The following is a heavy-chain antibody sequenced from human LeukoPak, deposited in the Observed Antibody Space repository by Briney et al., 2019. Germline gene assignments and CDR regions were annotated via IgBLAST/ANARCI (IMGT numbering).Heavy chain of an antibody. J-gene: IGHJ4*02. CDR1: GGSISSYY. CDR2: IYYSGST. D-gene: IGHD3-16*01. V-gene: IGHV4-59*01. CDR3: ARVPPNGLRAYYFDY. Sequence: PSETLSLTCTVSGGSISSYYWSWIRQPPGKGLEWIGYIYYSGSTNYNPPLKSRVTISVDTSKNQFSLKLSSVTAADTAVYYCARVPPNGLRAYYFDYWGQGTLVTVSS.